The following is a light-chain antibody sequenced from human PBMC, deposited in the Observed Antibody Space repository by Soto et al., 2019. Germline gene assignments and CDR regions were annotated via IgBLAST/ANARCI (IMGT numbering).Light chain of an antibody. Sequence: QSALTQPASVSGSPGQSLTISCTGTSRDIGFYNYVSWYQQYPGNAPKLIIFDVSNRPSGVSGRCSGSKSGNTASLTISGLLPEDGADYYCSSYTTRSTYVFGSGTKLTVL. CDR1: SRDIGFYNY. J-gene: IGLJ1*01. CDR2: DVS. CDR3: SSYTTRSTYV. V-gene: IGLV2-14*03.